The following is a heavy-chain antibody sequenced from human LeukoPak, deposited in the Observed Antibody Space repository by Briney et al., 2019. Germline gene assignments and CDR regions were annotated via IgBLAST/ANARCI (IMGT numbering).Heavy chain of an antibody. V-gene: IGHV4-34*01. CDR3: ARARGYSYGTKNWFDP. D-gene: IGHD5-18*01. J-gene: IGHJ5*02. CDR2: INHSGST. Sequence: SETLSLTCAVYGGSFSGYYWSWIRQPPGKGLEWIGEINHSGSTNYNPSLKSRVTISVDTSKNQFSLKLSSVTAADTAVYYCARARGYSYGTKNWFDPWGQGTLVTVSS. CDR1: GGSFSGYY.